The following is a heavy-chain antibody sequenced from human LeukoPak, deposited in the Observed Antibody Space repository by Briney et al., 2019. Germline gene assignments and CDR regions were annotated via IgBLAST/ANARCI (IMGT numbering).Heavy chain of an antibody. CDR1: GFTFSSYA. CDR3: ARAGRFLEWLLDY. J-gene: IGHJ4*02. D-gene: IGHD3-3*01. Sequence: HPGGSLRLSCAASGFTFSSYAMHWVRQAPGKGLEWVAVIWYDGSNKYYADSVKGRFTISRDNSKNTLYLQMNSLRAEDTAVYYCARAGRFLEWLLDYWGQGTLVTVSS. V-gene: IGHV3-33*08. CDR2: IWYDGSNK.